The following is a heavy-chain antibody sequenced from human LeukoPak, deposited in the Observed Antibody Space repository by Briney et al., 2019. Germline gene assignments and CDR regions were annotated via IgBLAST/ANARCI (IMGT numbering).Heavy chain of an antibody. Sequence: PGGSLRLSCAASGFTFSSYAMSWVRHAPGKGLEWVSAISGSGGSTYYADSVKGRFTISRDNSKNTLYLQMNSLRAEDTAVYYCAKDTISSGWYYFDYWGQGTLVTVSS. J-gene: IGHJ4*02. D-gene: IGHD6-19*01. CDR2: ISGSGGST. CDR3: AKDTISSGWYYFDY. V-gene: IGHV3-23*01. CDR1: GFTFSSYA.